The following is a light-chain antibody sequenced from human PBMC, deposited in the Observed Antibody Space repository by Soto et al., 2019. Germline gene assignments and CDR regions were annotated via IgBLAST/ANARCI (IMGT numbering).Light chain of an antibody. CDR3: QQYNDWHTIT. J-gene: IGKJ4*01. CDR1: QSVSSI. Sequence: EILMTQCPATLSVSPGERATLSCRASQSVSSILAWYQQKPGQAPRLLIYGASTRATGIPARFSGSGSGTEFTLTISSLKSEDSAVYFCQQYNDWHTITFGGGTKVDIK. V-gene: IGKV3-15*01. CDR2: GAS.